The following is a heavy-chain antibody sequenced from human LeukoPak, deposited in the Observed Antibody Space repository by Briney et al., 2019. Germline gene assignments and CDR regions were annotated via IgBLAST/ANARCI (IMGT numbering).Heavy chain of an antibody. V-gene: IGHV5-51*01. J-gene: IGHJ4*01. CDR2: VYPEDSDT. D-gene: IGHD3-22*01. CDR3: ARQGLGTVVTTRGCCFDY. Sequence: GESLKISCEGSGYNFAHSWIGWVRQMPGKGLEWMGIVYPEDSDTRYSPSFQGQVTISADKSISTAYLQWSSLKASDTAMYYCARQGLGTVVTTRGCCFDYWGQGTLVTVSS. CDR1: GYNFAHSW.